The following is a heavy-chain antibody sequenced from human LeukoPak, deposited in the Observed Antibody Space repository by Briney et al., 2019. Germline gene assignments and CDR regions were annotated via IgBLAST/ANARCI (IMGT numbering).Heavy chain of an antibody. CDR3: AKERRDGYPDLDY. D-gene: IGHD6-25*01. V-gene: IGHV3-23*01. CDR2: INDSGGNT. Sequence: GGSLRLSCAASGFAFSDSWMTWIRQAPGKGLEWVSEINDSGGNTYYARSVKGRFTISRDNSKNTVYLQMNSLRAEDTAVYYCAKERRDGYPDLDYWGQGTLVTVSS. J-gene: IGHJ4*02. CDR1: GFAFSDSW.